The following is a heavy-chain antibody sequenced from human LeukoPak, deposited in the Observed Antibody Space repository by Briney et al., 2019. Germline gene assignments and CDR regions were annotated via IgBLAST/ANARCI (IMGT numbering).Heavy chain of an antibody. CDR3: ARVPFLEVAPPDYYMDV. D-gene: IGHD3-3*01. V-gene: IGHV1-69*05. Sequence: ASVKVSCKASGGTFSSYAISWVRQAPGQGLEWMGGIIPIFGTANYAQKFQGRVTITTDESTSTAYMELSSLRSEDTAVYYCARVPFLEVAPPDYYMDVWGKGTTVTVSS. CDR1: GGTFSSYA. J-gene: IGHJ6*03. CDR2: IIPIFGTA.